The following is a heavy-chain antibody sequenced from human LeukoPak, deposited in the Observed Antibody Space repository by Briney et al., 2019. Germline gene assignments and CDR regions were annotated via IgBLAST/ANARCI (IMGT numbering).Heavy chain of an antibody. CDR3: AKHIAVAGVFDY. J-gene: IGHJ4*02. Sequence: GGSLRLSCAASGFSFNDYAMSWARQAPGKGLEWVSGISYSGGSTYYADLVKGRFTISRDNSKNTLYLHMNSLRAEDTAIYYCAKHIAVAGVFDYWGQGTLVTVSS. CDR2: ISYSGGST. CDR1: GFSFNDYA. V-gene: IGHV3-23*01. D-gene: IGHD6-19*01.